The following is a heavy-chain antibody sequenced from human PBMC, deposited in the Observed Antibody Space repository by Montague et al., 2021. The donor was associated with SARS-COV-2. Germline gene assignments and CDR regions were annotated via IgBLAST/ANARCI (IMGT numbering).Heavy chain of an antibody. CDR1: GSSISSSSYY. Sequence: SETLSLTCTVSGSSISSSSYYWGWIRQPPGKGLEWIGSIYYSGSTYYNPSLKSRVTISVDTSKNQFSLKLSSVTAADTAVYYCARQGRISMVRLNWFDPWGQGTLVTVSS. J-gene: IGHJ5*02. CDR2: IYYSGST. V-gene: IGHV4-39*01. D-gene: IGHD3-10*01. CDR3: ARQGRISMVRLNWFDP.